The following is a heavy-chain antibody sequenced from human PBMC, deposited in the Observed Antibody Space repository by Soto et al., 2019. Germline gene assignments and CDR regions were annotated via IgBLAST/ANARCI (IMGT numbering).Heavy chain of an antibody. J-gene: IGHJ3*02. CDR2: MNPNSGNT. Sequence: ASVKVSCKASGYTFTSYDINWVRQATGQGLEWMGWMNPNSGNTGYAQKFQGRVTMTRNTSISTAYMELSSLRSEDTAVYYCAAGYCSGGSCYSGDAFDIWGQGTMVTVSS. CDR3: AAGYCSGGSCYSGDAFDI. CDR1: GYTFTSYD. D-gene: IGHD2-15*01. V-gene: IGHV1-8*01.